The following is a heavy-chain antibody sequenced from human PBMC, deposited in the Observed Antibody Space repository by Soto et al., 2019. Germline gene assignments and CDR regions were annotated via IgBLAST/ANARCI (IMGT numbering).Heavy chain of an antibody. V-gene: IGHV4-4*02. CDR2: IYHSGST. CDR3: ARLIFGVVTINPGLFDP. Sequence: SETLSLTCAVSGGSISSSNWWSWVHQPPGKGLEWIGEIYHSGSTNYNPSLKSLVTISVDKSKNQFPLMLSSVTAADTAVYYCARLIFGVVTINPGLFDPWGQGTLVTVSS. CDR1: GGSISSSNW. J-gene: IGHJ5*02. D-gene: IGHD3-3*01.